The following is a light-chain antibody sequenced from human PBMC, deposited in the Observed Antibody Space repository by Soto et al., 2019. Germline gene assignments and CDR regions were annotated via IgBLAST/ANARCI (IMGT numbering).Light chain of an antibody. Sequence: QSALTQPASVSGSPGQSITISCTGTSSDVGGYNYVSWYQQHPGKAPKLMIYEVSNRPSGVSNRFSGSKSGNTASLTISGLQAEDEADYYCSSYTSSSTPLVFGGGTTLTVL. J-gene: IGLJ2*01. V-gene: IGLV2-14*01. CDR1: SSDVGGYNY. CDR2: EVS. CDR3: SSYTSSSTPLV.